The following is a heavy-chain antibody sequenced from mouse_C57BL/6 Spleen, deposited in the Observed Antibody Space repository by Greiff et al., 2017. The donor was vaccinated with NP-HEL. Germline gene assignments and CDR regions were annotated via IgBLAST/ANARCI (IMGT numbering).Heavy chain of an antibody. J-gene: IGHJ2*01. CDR3: ARDPYYAGNYFDD. V-gene: IGHV3-6*01. CDR2: ISYDGSN. Sequence: EVKLMESGPGLVKPSQSLSLTCSVTGYSITSGYYWNWIRQFPGNKLEWMGYISYDGSNNYNPSLKNRISITRDTSKNQFFLKLNSVTTEDTATYYGARDPYYAGNYFDDWGQGTTLTVSS. CDR1: GYSITSGYY. D-gene: IGHD1-1*01.